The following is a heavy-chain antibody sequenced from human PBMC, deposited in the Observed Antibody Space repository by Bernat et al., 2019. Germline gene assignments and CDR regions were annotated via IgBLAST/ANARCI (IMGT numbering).Heavy chain of an antibody. CDR3: AKDPRTARFLEWLFPLDY. CDR1: GFTFSSYG. J-gene: IGHJ4*02. CDR2: ISDDGSNN. Sequence: QVQLVESGGGVVQPGRSLRLSCAASGFTFSSYGMHWVRQAPGKGLEWGAVISDDGSNNYYAESVKGRFTISRDNSKNTLYLQMNSLRAEDTAVYYCAKDPRTARFLEWLFPLDYWGQGTLVTVSS. V-gene: IGHV3-30*18. D-gene: IGHD3-3*01.